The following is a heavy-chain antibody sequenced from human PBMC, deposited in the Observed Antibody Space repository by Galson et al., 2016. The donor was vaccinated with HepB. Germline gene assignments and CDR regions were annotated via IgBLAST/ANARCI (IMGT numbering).Heavy chain of an antibody. CDR2: VSNTGRP. CDR3: ATQGIPPYDPSTGYHVGWFDS. Sequence: ETLSPTCSVSGTSIKNYYCAWLRPAPGKGLEWTGVVSNTGRPDYNPSLKTRATISVEKSKNQFPLKLTSLTAADTALYYCATQGIPPYDPSTGYHVGWFDSWGHGTLVTVSS. D-gene: IGHD3/OR15-3a*01. J-gene: IGHJ5*01. CDR1: GTSIKNYY. V-gene: IGHV4-59*08.